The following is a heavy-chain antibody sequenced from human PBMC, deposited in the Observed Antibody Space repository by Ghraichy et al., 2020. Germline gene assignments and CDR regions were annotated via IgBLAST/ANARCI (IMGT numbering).Heavy chain of an antibody. J-gene: IGHJ4*02. CDR1: GYTFTAYH. Sequence: ASVKVSCKASGYTFTAYHLHWVRQAPGQGLEWMGRINPDSGGANYAQNFQARVTMTRDTSISTAYMELSRLKSDDTAVYYCARGMDTAIISFFYYWGQGSLVTVSS. CDR2: INPDSGGA. V-gene: IGHV1-2*06. D-gene: IGHD5-18*01. CDR3: ARGMDTAIISFFYY.